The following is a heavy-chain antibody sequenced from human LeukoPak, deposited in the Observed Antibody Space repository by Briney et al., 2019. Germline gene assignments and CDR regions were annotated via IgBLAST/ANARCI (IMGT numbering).Heavy chain of an antibody. CDR2: IYYSGST. CDR3: ARDRGNSYGP. V-gene: IGHV4-39*02. CDR1: GGSISSSSYY. J-gene: IGHJ5*02. D-gene: IGHD5-18*01. Sequence: PSETQSLTCAVSGGSISSSSYYWGWIRQPPGKGLEWIGSIYYSGSTYYDPSLKSRVTISVDTSKNQFSLKLSSVTAADTAVYYCARDRGNSYGPWGQGTLVTVSS.